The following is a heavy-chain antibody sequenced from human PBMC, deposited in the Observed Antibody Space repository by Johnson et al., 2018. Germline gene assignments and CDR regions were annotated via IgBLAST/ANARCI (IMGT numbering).Heavy chain of an antibody. CDR1: GFTFSTYA. D-gene: IGHD5-24*01. Sequence: VQLVQCGGGLVQPGGSLRLSCGASGFTFSTYAMSWVRQAPGKGLEWVSGISGGGGKTYYADSVKGRFTISRDNSKNTPDLQMNSLIAEDTAPYYCGKEGGWLHFVVFDFWGQGTMVTVSS. V-gene: IGHV3-23*04. CDR2: ISGGGGKT. CDR3: GKEGGWLHFVVFDF. J-gene: IGHJ3*01.